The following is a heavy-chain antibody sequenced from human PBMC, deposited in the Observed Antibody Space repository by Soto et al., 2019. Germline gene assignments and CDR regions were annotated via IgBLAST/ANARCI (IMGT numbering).Heavy chain of an antibody. Sequence: QVQLQESGPGLVKPSQTLSLTCTVSGGSISSGGYYWSWIGQHPGKGLEWIGYIYYSGSTYYNPSLKSRVTISVDTSKNQFSLKLSSVTAADTAVYYCARGGGSDFWSAIDYWGQGTLVTVSS. J-gene: IGHJ4*02. CDR2: IYYSGST. V-gene: IGHV4-31*03. CDR1: GGSISSGGYY. CDR3: ARGGGSDFWSAIDY. D-gene: IGHD3-3*01.